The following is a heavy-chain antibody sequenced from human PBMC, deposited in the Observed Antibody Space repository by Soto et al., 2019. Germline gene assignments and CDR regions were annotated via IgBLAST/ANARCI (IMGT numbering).Heavy chain of an antibody. J-gene: IGHJ6*03. CDR3: ARLKQQLELYYMDV. CDR1: GYIFTSHV. D-gene: IGHD6-13*01. CDR2: VTGGNGDT. V-gene: IGHV1-3*01. Sequence: GASVKVSCKASGYIFTSHVVHWVRQAPGQRLEWMGWVTGGNGDTKYSQKFQGRVTITRDISTSTAYMELSRLTSEETALYFCARLKQQLELYYMDVWGKGTTVTVSS.